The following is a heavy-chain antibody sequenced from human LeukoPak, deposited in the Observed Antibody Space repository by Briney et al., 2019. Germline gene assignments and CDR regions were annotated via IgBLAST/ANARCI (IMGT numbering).Heavy chain of an antibody. Sequence: PSETLSLTCTVSGGSISSYYWNWIRQPPGKGLEWIGYIYYSGSTNYNPSLKSRVTISVDTSKNQFSLKLSSVTAADTAVYYCARGEGDILTAYYYYYYMDVWGKGTTVTASS. D-gene: IGHD3-9*01. V-gene: IGHV4-59*01. CDR3: ARGEGDILTAYYYYYYMDV. J-gene: IGHJ6*03. CDR1: GGSISSYY. CDR2: IYYSGST.